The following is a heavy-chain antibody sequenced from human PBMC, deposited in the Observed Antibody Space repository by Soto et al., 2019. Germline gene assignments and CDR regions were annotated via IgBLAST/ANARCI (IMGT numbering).Heavy chain of an antibody. J-gene: IGHJ5*02. CDR1: GFTFSSYA. D-gene: IGHD2-15*01. CDR2: ISGSGGNT. V-gene: IGHV3-23*01. CDR3: AKWAVVAGRGWFDP. Sequence: EVQLLESGGGLVQPGGSLRLSCAASGFTFSSYAMIWVRQAPGKGLEWISDISGSGGNTHYADSVKGRFTISRDNSNNRLYLQMNSLRAEDTAISYCAKWAVVAGRGWFDPWGQGTLVTVSS.